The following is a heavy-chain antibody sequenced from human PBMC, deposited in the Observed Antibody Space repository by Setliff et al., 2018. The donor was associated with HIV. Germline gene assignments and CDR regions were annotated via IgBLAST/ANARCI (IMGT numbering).Heavy chain of an antibody. D-gene: IGHD3-3*01. Sequence: SETLSLTCTVSGGSITTSSYYWGWIRQPPGKGLEWIGTIFYTGSTKYNPSLKSRVTISVDTSKNQFSLKLSSVTAADTAVYYCARGTAYYNFWSGYSQDYYYYMDVWGKGTTVTVSS. V-gene: IGHV4-39*07. CDR3: ARGTAYYNFWSGYSQDYYYYMDV. CDR2: IFYTGST. J-gene: IGHJ6*03. CDR1: GGSITTSSYY.